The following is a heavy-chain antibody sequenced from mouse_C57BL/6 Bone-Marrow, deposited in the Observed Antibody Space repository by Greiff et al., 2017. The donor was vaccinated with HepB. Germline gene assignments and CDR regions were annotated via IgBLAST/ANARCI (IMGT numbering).Heavy chain of an antibody. CDR1: GFTFSSYA. CDR2: ISDGGSYT. CDR3: ARDRGQLRLLSWFAY. J-gene: IGHJ3*01. V-gene: IGHV5-4*01. D-gene: IGHD3-2*02. Sequence: DVQLVESGGGLVKPGGSLKLSCAASGFTFSSYAMSWVRQTPEKRLEWVATISDGGSYTYYPDNVKGRFTISRDNAKNNLYLQMSHLKSEDTAMYYCARDRGQLRLLSWFAYWGQGTLVTVSA.